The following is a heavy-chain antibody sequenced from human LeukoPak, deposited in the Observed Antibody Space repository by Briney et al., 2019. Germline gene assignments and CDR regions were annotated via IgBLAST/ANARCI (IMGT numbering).Heavy chain of an antibody. CDR1: GCTFSSYG. CDR3: AKDPRPHYDFWSGYFDY. CDR2: IRYDGSNE. Sequence: GGSLRLSCAASGCTFSSYGMHWVRQAPGKGLEWVAFIRYDGSNEYYADSVKGRFTISRDNSKNTLYLQMNSLRAEDTAVYYCAKDPRPHYDFWSGYFDYWGQGTLVTVSS. V-gene: IGHV3-30*02. D-gene: IGHD3-3*01. J-gene: IGHJ4*02.